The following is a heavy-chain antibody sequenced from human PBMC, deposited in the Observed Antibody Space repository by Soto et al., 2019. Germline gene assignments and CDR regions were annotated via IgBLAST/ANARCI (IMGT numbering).Heavy chain of an antibody. CDR2: IRSKAYGGTT. J-gene: IGHJ6*02. CDR1: GFTFGDYA. D-gene: IGHD3-3*01. V-gene: IGHV3-49*03. CDR3: TKYTHVSRYSYFGMDV. Sequence: GGSLRLSCTGSGFTFGDYAMSWSRQAPGKGLEWVGVIRSKAYGGTTDYAASVKGRFTILRDDSKSIAYLQMSSLQTEDTGVYYCTKYTHVSRYSYFGMDVWGHGTTVTVSS.